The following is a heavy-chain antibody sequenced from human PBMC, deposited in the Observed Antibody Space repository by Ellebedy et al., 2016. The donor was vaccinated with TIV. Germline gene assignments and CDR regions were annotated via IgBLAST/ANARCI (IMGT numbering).Heavy chain of an antibody. J-gene: IGHJ4*02. Sequence: ASVKVSCXASGCTFTSYYMHWVRQAPGQGLEWMGIINPSGGSTSYAQKFQGRVTMTRDTSTSTVYMELSSLRSEDTAVYYCARGPGYRKDDSLFDYWGQGTLVTVSS. V-gene: IGHV1-46*01. CDR3: ARGPGYRKDDSLFDY. D-gene: IGHD3-22*01. CDR2: INPSGGST. CDR1: GCTFTSYY.